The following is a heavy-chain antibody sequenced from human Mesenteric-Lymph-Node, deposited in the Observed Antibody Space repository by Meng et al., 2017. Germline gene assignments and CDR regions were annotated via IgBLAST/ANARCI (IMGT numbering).Heavy chain of an antibody. CDR1: GGSISSINW. CDR3: ARVAAAGNEWFDP. V-gene: IGHV4-4*02. D-gene: IGHD6-13*01. CDR2: IYHSGST. Sequence: QVQLQESGPGRAKPSETLSLTCAVSGGSISSINWWTWVRQPPGKGLEWIGEIYHSGSTNYNPSLKSRVTISVDKSKNQFSLKLSSVTAADTAVYYCARVAAAGNEWFDPWGQGTLVTVSS. J-gene: IGHJ5*02.